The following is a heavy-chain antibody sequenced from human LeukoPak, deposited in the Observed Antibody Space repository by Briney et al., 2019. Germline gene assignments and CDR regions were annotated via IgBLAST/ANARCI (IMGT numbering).Heavy chain of an antibody. CDR1: GFTFSSYW. J-gene: IGHJ4*02. CDR2: ISGDGSST. Sequence: PGRSLRLSCAASGFTFSSYWMHWVRQAPGKGLVWVSRISGDGSSTSYADSVKGRFTISRDNAKNTLYLQMNSLRAEDTAVYFCVRAYSGSLGDWGQGTLVTVSS. V-gene: IGHV3-74*01. D-gene: IGHD1-26*01. CDR3: VRAYSGSLGD.